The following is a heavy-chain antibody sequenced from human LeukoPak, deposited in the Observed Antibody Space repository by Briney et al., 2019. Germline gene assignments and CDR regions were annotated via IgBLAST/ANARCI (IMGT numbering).Heavy chain of an antibody. Sequence: GGSLRLSCAASGFIFNSYWMNWLRQAPGKGLEWVANVDQDGSEKYYVGSVKGRFTISRDNAKNSLYLQMNSLRVEDTAVYYCARGWASSRRKAFDIWGQGTMVTVSS. V-gene: IGHV3-7*03. CDR1: GFIFNSYW. D-gene: IGHD3-16*01. J-gene: IGHJ3*02. CDR3: ARGWASSRRKAFDI. CDR2: VDQDGSEK.